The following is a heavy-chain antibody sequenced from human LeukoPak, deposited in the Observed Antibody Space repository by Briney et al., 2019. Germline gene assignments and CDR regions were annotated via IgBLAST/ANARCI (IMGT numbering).Heavy chain of an antibody. Sequence: GRSLRLSCAASGFTFDDYAMHGVRQAPGKGLECGSGISWDSGSIGYADSVKGRFTISRDNAKNSLYLKMKSLRGEDTALYYCAKAGAYDSSGSFDYWGQGTLVTVSS. CDR3: AKAGAYDSSGSFDY. V-gene: IGHV3-9*01. CDR2: ISWDSGSI. J-gene: IGHJ4*02. D-gene: IGHD3-22*01. CDR1: GFTFDDYA.